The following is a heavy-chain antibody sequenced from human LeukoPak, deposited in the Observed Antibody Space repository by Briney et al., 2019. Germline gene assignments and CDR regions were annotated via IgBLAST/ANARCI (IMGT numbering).Heavy chain of an antibody. CDR1: GGSFSGYY. D-gene: IGHD2-2*02. J-gene: IGHJ4*02. Sequence: SETLSLTCAVYGGSFSGYYWSWIRKPPPKGMEWIGKVNISGSANYNPSLKRRVTISVATSKNQFSLKLSSVTAADTAVYYCARGMGYCSSTSCYIGNWGQGTLVTVSS. V-gene: IGHV4-34*01. CDR3: ARGMGYCSSTSCYIGN. CDR2: VNISGSA.